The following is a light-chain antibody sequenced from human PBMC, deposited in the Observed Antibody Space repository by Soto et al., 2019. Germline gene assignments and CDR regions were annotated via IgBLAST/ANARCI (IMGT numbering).Light chain of an antibody. CDR1: SSDVGGYNY. CDR3: CSYAGNYTYV. V-gene: IGLV2-11*01. Sequence: QSALTQPRSVSGSPGQSVTISCTGTSSDVGGYNYVSWYQQNPGKAPKLMIHDVTKRPSGVPDRFSGSKSGNTASLTISGLQVEDEADYYCCSYAGNYTYVFGTGTKVTVL. J-gene: IGLJ1*01. CDR2: DVT.